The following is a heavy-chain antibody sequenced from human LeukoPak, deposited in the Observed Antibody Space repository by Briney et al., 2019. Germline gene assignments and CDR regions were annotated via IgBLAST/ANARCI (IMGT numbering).Heavy chain of an antibody. D-gene: IGHD2-15*01. V-gene: IGHV4-38-2*02. CDR2: IYHSGST. CDR3: ARGKRGYCSGGSCLYYFDY. J-gene: IGHJ4*02. Sequence: SETLSLTCTVSGYSISSDYYWGWIRQPQGKGLEWIGSIYHSGSTYYNPSLKSRVTISVDTSKNQFSLKLSSVTAADTAVYYCARGKRGYCSGGSCLYYFDYWGQGTLVTVSS. CDR1: GYSISSDYY.